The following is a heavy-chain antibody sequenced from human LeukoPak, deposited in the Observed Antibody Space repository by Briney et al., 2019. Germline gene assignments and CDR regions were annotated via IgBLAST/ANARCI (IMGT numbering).Heavy chain of an antibody. J-gene: IGHJ4*02. CDR1: VDSVSSNSAA. Sequence: SQTLSLSCVFSVDSVSSNSAAWNWIRHSPSGGLEWLGRTYSRSKWYHDYAVSVQGRVTINPDTSKNQFSLQLNSVTPEDTAVYYCAREYSASFDYWGQGILVTVSS. D-gene: IGHD2-15*01. CDR3: AREYSASFDY. V-gene: IGHV6-1*01. CDR2: TYSRSKWYH.